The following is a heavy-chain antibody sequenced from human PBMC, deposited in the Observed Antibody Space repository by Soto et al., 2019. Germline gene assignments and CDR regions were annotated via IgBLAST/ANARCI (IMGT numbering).Heavy chain of an antibody. CDR3: ARESGGATATLDYYYFYMDV. J-gene: IGHJ6*03. D-gene: IGHD5-12*01. V-gene: IGHV1-2*04. CDR1: GYTFTSYA. Sequence: GASVKVSCKASGYTFTSYAMHWVRQAPGQRLEWMGWINPNGGFTNYAQKFQGWVTMTRDTSIRTVYMELSSLRSDDTAVYYCARESGGATATLDYYYFYMDVWGKGTTVTVSS. CDR2: INPNGGFT.